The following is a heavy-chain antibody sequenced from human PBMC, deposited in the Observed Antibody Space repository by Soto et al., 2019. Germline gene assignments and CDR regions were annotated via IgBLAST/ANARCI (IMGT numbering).Heavy chain of an antibody. J-gene: IGHJ3*01. CDR3: TRDGEPL. CDR2: ISTSGDST. D-gene: IGHD3-3*01. V-gene: IGHV3-21*01. Sequence: XGSLRLSCAASGFTFSTYTLNWVRQAPGKGLEWVSSISTSGDSTYYEDSLRGRFTISRDNARASLYLQMDSLRVEDTAMYYCTRDGEPLWGQGSMVTVSS. CDR1: GFTFSTYT.